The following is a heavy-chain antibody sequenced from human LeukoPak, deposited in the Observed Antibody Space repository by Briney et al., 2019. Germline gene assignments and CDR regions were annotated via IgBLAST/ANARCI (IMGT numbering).Heavy chain of an antibody. CDR2: IYTSGST. Sequence: SQTLSLTCTVSGGSISSGSEYWSWLRQPAGKGLEWIGRIYTSGSTNYNPSLKSRVTISVDTSKNQFALKLSSVTAADTAVYYCAREVINYGDYEGSYYFDYWGQGTLVTVSS. J-gene: IGHJ4*02. D-gene: IGHD4-17*01. CDR3: AREVINYGDYEGSYYFDY. CDR1: GGSISSGSEY. V-gene: IGHV4-61*02.